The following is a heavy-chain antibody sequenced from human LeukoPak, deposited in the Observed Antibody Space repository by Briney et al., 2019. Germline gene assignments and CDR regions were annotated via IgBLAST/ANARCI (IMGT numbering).Heavy chain of an antibody. CDR3: ARDIRITMVRGLISYYYGMDV. D-gene: IGHD3-10*01. Sequence: PSETLSLTCTVSGGSISSYYWSWLRQPAGKGLEWIGHIYTSGSTNYHPSLKSRVTMSVDTSKNQFSLKLSSVTAADTAVYYCARDIRITMVRGLISYYYGMDVWGQGTTVTVSS. J-gene: IGHJ6*02. CDR2: IYTSGST. V-gene: IGHV4-4*07. CDR1: GGSISSYY.